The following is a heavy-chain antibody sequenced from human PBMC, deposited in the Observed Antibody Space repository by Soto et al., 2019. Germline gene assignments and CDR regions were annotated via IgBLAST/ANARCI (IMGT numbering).Heavy chain of an antibody. V-gene: IGHV1-46*01. J-gene: IGHJ6*02. D-gene: IGHD1-1*01. CDR2: INPSGGST. Sequence: ASVKVSCKTSGYTFTSYYMHWVRQAPGQGLEWMGIINPSGGSTSYAQKFPGRVTMTRDTSPSTVIMEPSSLRFEDTGVSSCAVGQPGLNSGYYYYYYGMDVWGQGTTVTVSS. CDR1: GYTFTSYY. CDR3: AVGQPGLNSGYYYYYYGMDV.